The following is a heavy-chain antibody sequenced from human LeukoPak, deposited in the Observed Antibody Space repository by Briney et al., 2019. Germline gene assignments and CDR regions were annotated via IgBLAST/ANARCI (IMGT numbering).Heavy chain of an antibody. CDR3: ARPTSGVRGVIPFDY. Sequence: GASVKVSCKASGYTFTGYGISWVRQAPGQGLEWMGWISAYNGNTNYAQKLQGRVTMTTDTSTSTAYMELRSLRSDDTAVYYCARPTSGVRGVIPFDYWGQGTLVTVSS. CDR2: ISAYNGNT. D-gene: IGHD3-10*01. V-gene: IGHV1-18*01. J-gene: IGHJ4*02. CDR1: GYTFTGYG.